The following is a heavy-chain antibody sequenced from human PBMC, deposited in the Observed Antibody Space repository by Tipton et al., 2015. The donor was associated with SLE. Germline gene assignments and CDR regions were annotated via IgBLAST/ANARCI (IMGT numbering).Heavy chain of an antibody. CDR1: GDSISSDDYH. CDR2: IYNSGNT. J-gene: IGHJ4*02. Sequence: TLSLTCSVSGDSISSDDYHWSWIRQHPGKGLEWIGYIYNSGNTNYNPSLRSRVTISVDTSRNQFSLRLRSATAADTAVYFCARGGVGGYDYLDYWGQGTLVTVSS. D-gene: IGHD5-12*01. CDR3: ARGGVGGYDYLDY. V-gene: IGHV4-31*03.